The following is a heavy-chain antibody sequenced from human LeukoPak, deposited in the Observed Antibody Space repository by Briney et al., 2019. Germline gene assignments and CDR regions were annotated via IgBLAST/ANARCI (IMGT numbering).Heavy chain of an antibody. J-gene: IGHJ4*02. CDR1: GYTFTSYY. Sequence: ASVKVSCKASGYTFTSYYMHWVRQAPGQGLEWMGIINPGGGGTSYAQKFQGRVTMTRDTSTSTVYMELSSLRSEDTAVYYCARASRGIAVAGSIDYWGQGTLVTVSS. CDR2: INPGGGGT. CDR3: ARASRGIAVAGSIDY. V-gene: IGHV1-46*01. D-gene: IGHD6-19*01.